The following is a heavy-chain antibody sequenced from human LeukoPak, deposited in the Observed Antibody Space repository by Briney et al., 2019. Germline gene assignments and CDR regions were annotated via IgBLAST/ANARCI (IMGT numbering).Heavy chain of an antibody. V-gene: IGHV4-59*01. Sequence: SETLSLTCTVSGDSINTYYWSWIRQPPGKGLEWIGYIYYSGNTNYNPSLESRVTISIDTSKNQFSLKLSSVTAADTAVYYCARNSYFDYWGQGTLVTVSS. D-gene: IGHD1-7*01. J-gene: IGHJ4*02. CDR2: IYYSGNT. CDR3: ARNSYFDY. CDR1: GDSINTYY.